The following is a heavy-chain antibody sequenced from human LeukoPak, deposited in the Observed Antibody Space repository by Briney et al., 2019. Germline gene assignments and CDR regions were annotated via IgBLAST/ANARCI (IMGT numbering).Heavy chain of an antibody. D-gene: IGHD1-14*01. CDR2: INHSGST. V-gene: IGHV4-34*01. CDR1: GGSFSGYY. CDR3: ARGPDGDFDY. J-gene: IGHJ4*02. Sequence: SETLSLTCAVYGGSFSGYYWSWIRQPPGKGLEWIGEINHSGSTYYNPSLKSRVTISVDTSKNQFSLKLSSVTAADTAVYYCARGPDGDFDYWGQGTLVTVSS.